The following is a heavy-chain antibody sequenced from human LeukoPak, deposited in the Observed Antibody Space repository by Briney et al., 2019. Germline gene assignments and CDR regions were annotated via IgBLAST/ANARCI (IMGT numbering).Heavy chain of an antibody. V-gene: IGHV4-34*01. CDR1: GGSFSGYY. J-gene: IGHJ4*02. D-gene: IGHD3-22*01. Sequence: SETLSLTCAVYGGSFSGYYWSWIRQPPGKGLEWIGEINHSGSTNYNPSLKSRVTISVDMSKNQFSLKLSSVTAADTAVYYCARGLSTYYYDSSGSKRRYFDYWGQGTLVTVSS. CDR3: ARGLSTYYYDSSGSKRRYFDY. CDR2: INHSGST.